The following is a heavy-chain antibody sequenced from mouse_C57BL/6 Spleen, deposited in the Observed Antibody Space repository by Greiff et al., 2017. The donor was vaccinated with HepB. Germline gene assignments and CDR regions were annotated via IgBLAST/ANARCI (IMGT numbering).Heavy chain of an antibody. CDR2: FHPYNDDT. J-gene: IGHJ1*03. Sequence: QVHVKQSGAELVKPGASVKMSCKASGYTFTTYPIEWMKQNHGKSLEWIGNFHPYNDDTKYNEKFKGKATLTVEKSSSTVYLELSRLTSDDSAVYYCARRRDYYYGSREDWYFDVWGTGTTVTVSS. D-gene: IGHD1-1*01. V-gene: IGHV1-47*01. CDR3: ARRRDYYYGSREDWYFDV. CDR1: GYTFTTYP.